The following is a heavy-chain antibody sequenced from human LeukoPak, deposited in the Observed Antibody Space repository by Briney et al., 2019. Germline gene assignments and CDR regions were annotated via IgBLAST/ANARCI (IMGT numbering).Heavy chain of an antibody. CDR3: ARDAYYNYGAFGI. V-gene: IGHV1-46*01. D-gene: IGHD5-24*01. CDR2: IDPSAGST. J-gene: IGHJ3*02. CDR1: GYTFTSYY. Sequence: ASVKVSCKASGYTFTSYYMHWVRQAPGQGLEWMGIIDPSAGSTTYAQKFQGRVTMTRDTSTSTVYMELSSLRSEDAAVYYCARDAYYNYGAFGIWGQGTMVTVSS.